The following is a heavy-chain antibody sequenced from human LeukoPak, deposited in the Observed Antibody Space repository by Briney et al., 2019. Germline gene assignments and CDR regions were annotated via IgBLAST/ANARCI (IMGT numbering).Heavy chain of an antibody. Sequence: PGGSLRLSCAASGFTFSSYAMSWVRQAPGKGLEWVSAISGSGGSTYYADSVKGRFTISRDNSKSTLYLQMNSLRAEDTAVYYCAKAGHYYDSRNYFDYWGQGTLVTVSS. CDR1: GFTFSSYA. J-gene: IGHJ4*02. CDR3: AKAGHYYDSRNYFDY. V-gene: IGHV3-23*01. CDR2: ISGSGGST. D-gene: IGHD3-22*01.